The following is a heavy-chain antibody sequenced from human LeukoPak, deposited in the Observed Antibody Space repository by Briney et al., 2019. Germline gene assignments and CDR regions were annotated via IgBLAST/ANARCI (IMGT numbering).Heavy chain of an antibody. D-gene: IGHD5-24*01. J-gene: IGHJ4*02. CDR1: GGSISNYY. V-gene: IGHV4-59*08. Sequence: SETLSLTCTVSGGSISNYYWSWIRQPPGKGLEWIGYIHYTGSTNYNPSLKSRVTISVDTSKNQLSVKLSSVTAADTAVYYCARHRRDAYKNYFDYWGQGTLVTVSS. CDR3: ARHRRDAYKNYFDY. CDR2: IHYTGST.